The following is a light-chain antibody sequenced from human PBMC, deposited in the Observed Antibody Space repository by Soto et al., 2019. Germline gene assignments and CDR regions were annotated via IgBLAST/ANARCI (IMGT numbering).Light chain of an antibody. V-gene: IGKV3D-15*01. CDR3: QKYASSPWT. Sequence: EIVMTQSPATLSVSPGERATLSCRASQSVGSDLAWYQQKPGQAPRLVIYDIFTRATGVPTRISGSGSGTEFTLTFRSMETEHCAVYYCQKYASSPWTFGQGTKVDIK. CDR2: DIF. CDR1: QSVGSD. J-gene: IGKJ1*01.